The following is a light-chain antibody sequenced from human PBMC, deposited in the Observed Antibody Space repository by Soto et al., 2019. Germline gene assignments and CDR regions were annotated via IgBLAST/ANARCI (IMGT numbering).Light chain of an antibody. CDR1: QSISSW. J-gene: IGKJ3*01. CDR3: QQYNSYWT. V-gene: IGKV1-5*01. Sequence: DIQMTQSPSTLSASVGDRVTITCRASQSISSWLAWYQQKPGKAPKLLIYDASSLESGVPSRFSGSGSGTEFPLTISSLQPDDFATYYCQQYNSYWTFGPGTKVDIK. CDR2: DAS.